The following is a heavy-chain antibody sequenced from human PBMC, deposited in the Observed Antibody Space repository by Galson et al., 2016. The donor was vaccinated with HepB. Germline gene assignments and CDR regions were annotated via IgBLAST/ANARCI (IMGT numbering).Heavy chain of an antibody. V-gene: IGHV3-11*01. D-gene: IGHD6-13*01. Sequence: SLRLSCAASGFTFSDYYMNWIRQAPGKGLEWISFISTSGNSMLYADSVKGRFTISRDNPKNTLYLQMNSLRGDDTAVYYCARDPGRIAAAGHLDSWGQGTLVTVAS. CDR2: ISTSGNSM. CDR1: GFTFSDYY. CDR3: ARDPGRIAAAGHLDS. J-gene: IGHJ5*01.